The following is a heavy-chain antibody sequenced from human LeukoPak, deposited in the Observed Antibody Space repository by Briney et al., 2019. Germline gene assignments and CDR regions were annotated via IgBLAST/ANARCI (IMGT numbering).Heavy chain of an antibody. Sequence: SETLSLTCTVSGGSISSYYWSWIRQPPGQGLEWIGYIYYSGSTNYNPSLKSRVTISVDTSKNQLSPKLSSVTAADTAVYYCARESTVSIVDYWGQGTLVTVSS. CDR3: ARESTVSIVDY. V-gene: IGHV4-59*01. J-gene: IGHJ4*02. D-gene: IGHD4-17*01. CDR2: IYYSGST. CDR1: GGSISSYY.